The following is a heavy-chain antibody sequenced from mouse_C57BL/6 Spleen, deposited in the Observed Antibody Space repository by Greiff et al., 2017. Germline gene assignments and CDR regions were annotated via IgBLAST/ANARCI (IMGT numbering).Heavy chain of an antibody. CDR1: GFTFSSSA. V-gene: IGHV5-4*01. CDR3: ARDRDVPGLAY. J-gene: IGHJ3*01. Sequence: DVMLVESGGGLVKPGGSLKLSCAASGFTFSSSAMSWVRQTPEKRLEWVATISDGGSYTYYPDNVKGRFTISRDNAKNNLYLQMSHLKSEDTAMYYCARDRDVPGLAYWGQGTLVTVSA. CDR2: ISDGGSYT. D-gene: IGHD3-1*01.